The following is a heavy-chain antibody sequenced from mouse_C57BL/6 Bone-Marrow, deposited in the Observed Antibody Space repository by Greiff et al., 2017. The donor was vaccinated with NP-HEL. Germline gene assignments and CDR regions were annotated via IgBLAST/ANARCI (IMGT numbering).Heavy chain of an antibody. CDR2: IHPNSGST. CDR1: GYTFTSYW. V-gene: IGHV1-64*01. Sequence: QVQLQQPGAELVKPGASVKLSCKASGYTFTSYWMHWVKQRPGQGLEWIGMIHPNSGSTNYNEKFKSKATLTVDKSSSTAYMQLSSLTSEDSAVYYCARSPYYSNYPLRDWGQLTTLTVAS. CDR3: ARSPYYSNYPLRD. D-gene: IGHD2-5*01. J-gene: IGHJ2*01.